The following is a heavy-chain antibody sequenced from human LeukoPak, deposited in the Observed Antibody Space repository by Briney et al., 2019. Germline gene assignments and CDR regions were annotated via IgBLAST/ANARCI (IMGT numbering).Heavy chain of an antibody. CDR2: IYYSGST. Sequence: SETLSLTCTVSGGSISSSSYYWGWIRQPPGKGLEWIGSIYYSGSTYYNPSLKSRVTISVDRSKNQFSLKLSSVTAADTAVYYCARGVVTIFGVVNWFDPWGQGTLVTVSS. J-gene: IGHJ5*02. V-gene: IGHV4-39*07. CDR3: ARGVVTIFGVVNWFDP. CDR1: GGSISSSSYY. D-gene: IGHD3-3*01.